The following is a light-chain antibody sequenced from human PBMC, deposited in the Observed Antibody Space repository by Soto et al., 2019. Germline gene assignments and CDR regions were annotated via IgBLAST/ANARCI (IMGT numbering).Light chain of an antibody. V-gene: IGKV1-16*02. CDR1: QGIRND. Sequence: IQMTQSPSSLSASVGDRVAITCRASQGIRNDLGWFQQKPGQAPKSLIYSASSLQSGVPSKFSGSGSGTDFTLTISSLQPGDSATYYCQQYYKFPRTFGQGTKVDIK. CDR3: QQYYKFPRT. J-gene: IGKJ1*01. CDR2: SAS.